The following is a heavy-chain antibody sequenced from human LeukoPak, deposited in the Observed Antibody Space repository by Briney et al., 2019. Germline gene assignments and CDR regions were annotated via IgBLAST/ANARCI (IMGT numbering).Heavy chain of an antibody. D-gene: IGHD2-2*02. Sequence: GGSLRLSCAASGFTFSSYGMHWVRQAPGKGLEWVAFIRYDGSNKYYADSVKGRFTISRDNSKNTLYLQMNSLRAEDTAVYYCAKDSYCSSTSCYMASDAFDIWGQGTMVTVSS. J-gene: IGHJ3*02. CDR1: GFTFSSYG. CDR3: AKDSYCSSTSCYMASDAFDI. CDR2: IRYDGSNK. V-gene: IGHV3-30*02.